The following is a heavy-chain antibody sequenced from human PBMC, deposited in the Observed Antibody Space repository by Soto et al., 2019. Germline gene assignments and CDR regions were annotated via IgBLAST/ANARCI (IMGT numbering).Heavy chain of an antibody. V-gene: IGHV4-39*01. CDR3: ARVPYKQHAIEYYFYGRDV. CDR2: IYYSGST. J-gene: IGHJ6*02. CDR1: DGCSCSSSYY. D-gene: IGHD2-8*01. Sequence: SDKCSVGDGCSCSSSYYRDMKRQPPGKGLEWIGSIYYSGSTYYNPSLKSRVTISVDTSKNQFSLKLSSVTAADTAVYYCARVPYKQHAIEYYFYGRDVRGQGTTVTVSS.